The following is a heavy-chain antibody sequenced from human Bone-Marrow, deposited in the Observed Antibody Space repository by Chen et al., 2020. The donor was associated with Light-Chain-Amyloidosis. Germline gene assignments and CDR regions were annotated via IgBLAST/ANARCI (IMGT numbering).Heavy chain of an antibody. CDR3: ARDLYDYVWGSYRYPFDY. J-gene: IGHJ4*02. D-gene: IGHD3-16*02. Sequence: QLQLQESGPGLVKPSETLSLTCTVSGGSISSSSYYWGWIRQPPGKGLEWIGSIYYSGSTYYNPSLKSRVTISVDTSKNQFSLKLSSVTAADTAVYYCARDLYDYVWGSYRYPFDYWGQGTLVTVSS. CDR2: IYYSGST. V-gene: IGHV4-39*07. CDR1: GGSISSSSYY.